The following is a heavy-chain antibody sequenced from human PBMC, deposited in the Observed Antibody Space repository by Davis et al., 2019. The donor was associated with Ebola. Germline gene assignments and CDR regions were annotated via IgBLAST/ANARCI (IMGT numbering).Heavy chain of an antibody. J-gene: IGHJ6*02. CDR1: GYSFTSYW. V-gene: IGHV5-51*01. CDR2: IYPGDSDT. D-gene: IGHD4-23*01. CDR3: ARHGMTKVVAYGMDV. Sequence: GESLKISCKGSGYSFTSYWIGWVRQMPGKGLEWMGIIYPGDSDTRYSPSFQGQVTISADKSISTAYLQWSSLKASDTAMYYCARHGMTKVVAYGMDVWGQGTTVTVSS.